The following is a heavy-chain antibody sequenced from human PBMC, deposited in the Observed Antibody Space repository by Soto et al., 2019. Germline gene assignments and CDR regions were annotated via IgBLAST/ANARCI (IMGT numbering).Heavy chain of an antibody. CDR2: INPSGGST. V-gene: IGHV1-46*01. D-gene: IGHD6-6*01. CDR1: GYTFTDYR. Sequence: QVQLVQSGVEVKKPGASVKVSCKASGYTFTDYRMIWVRQAPGQGLEWMGIINPSGGSTNYAPNFPGRVTLTRESFTSTVYMELSNLRSEDTAVYYCARPAGRLANWFDPWGQGTLVTVSS. J-gene: IGHJ5*02. CDR3: ARPAGRLANWFDP.